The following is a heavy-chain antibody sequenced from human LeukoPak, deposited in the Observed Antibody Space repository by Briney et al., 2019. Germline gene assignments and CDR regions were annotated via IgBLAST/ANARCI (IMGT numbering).Heavy chain of an antibody. D-gene: IGHD3-10*01. CDR2: IYYSGST. CDR1: GGSISSSSYY. CDR3: ARLLWFEYYNWFDP. V-gene: IGHV4-39*01. Sequence: SETLSLTCTVSGGSISSSSYYWGWIRQPPGKGLEGIGSIYYSGSTYYNPSLKSRVTISVDTSKNQFSLKLSSVTAADTAVYYCARLLWFEYYNWFDPWGQGTLVTVSS. J-gene: IGHJ5*02.